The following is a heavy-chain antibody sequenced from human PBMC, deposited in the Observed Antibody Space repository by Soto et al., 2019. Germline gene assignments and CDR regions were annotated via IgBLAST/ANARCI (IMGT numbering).Heavy chain of an antibody. D-gene: IGHD1-1*01. J-gene: IGHJ6*02. CDR1: GFTFSSYA. Sequence: GGSLRLSCAASGFTFSSYAMSWVRQAPGKGLEWVSAISGSGGSTYYADSVKGRFTISRDNSKNTLYLQMNSLRAEDTAVYYCAKGSTGTPRYYYYGMDVWGQGTTVTVSS. CDR3: AKGSTGTPRYYYYGMDV. V-gene: IGHV3-23*01. CDR2: ISGSGGST.